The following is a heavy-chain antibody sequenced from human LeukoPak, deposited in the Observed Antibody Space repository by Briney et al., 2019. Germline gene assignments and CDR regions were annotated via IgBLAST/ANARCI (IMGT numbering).Heavy chain of an antibody. Sequence: SETLSLTCTVSGGSISSSSYYWGWIRQPPGKGLEWIGSIYYSGSTYYNPPLKSRVTISVDTSKNQFSLKLSSVTAADTAVYYCARHVGRKQLVRQVDYWGQGTLVTVSS. D-gene: IGHD6-13*01. CDR3: ARHVGRKQLVRQVDY. J-gene: IGHJ4*02. CDR2: IYYSGST. CDR1: GGSISSSSYY. V-gene: IGHV4-39*01.